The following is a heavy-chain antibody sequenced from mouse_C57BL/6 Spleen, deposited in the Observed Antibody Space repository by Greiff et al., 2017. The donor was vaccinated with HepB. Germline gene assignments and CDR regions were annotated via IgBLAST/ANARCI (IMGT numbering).Heavy chain of an antibody. V-gene: IGHV1-81*01. J-gene: IGHJ4*01. CDR2: IYPRSGNT. CDR3: AREDYAGGYDYYAMDY. CDR1: GYTFTSYG. D-gene: IGHD1-1*02. Sequence: VHLVESGAELARPGASVKLSCKASGYTFTSYGISWVKQRTGQGLEWIGEIYPRSGNTYYNEKFKGKATLTADKSSSTAYMELRSLTSEDSAVYFCAREDYAGGYDYYAMDYWGQGTSVTVSS.